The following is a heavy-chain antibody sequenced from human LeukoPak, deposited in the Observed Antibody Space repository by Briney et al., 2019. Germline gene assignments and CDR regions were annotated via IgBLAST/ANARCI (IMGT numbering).Heavy chain of an antibody. CDR3: ARPNYYDSSGYSRGAFDI. CDR1: GYSISSGYY. J-gene: IGHJ3*02. Sequence: SETLSLTCTVSGYSISSGYYWGWIRQPPGKGLEWIGSIYHSGSTYYNPSLKSRVTISVDTSKNQFSLKLSSVTAADTAVYYCARPNYYDSSGYSRGAFDIWGQGTMVTVSS. CDR2: IYHSGST. D-gene: IGHD3-22*01. V-gene: IGHV4-38-2*02.